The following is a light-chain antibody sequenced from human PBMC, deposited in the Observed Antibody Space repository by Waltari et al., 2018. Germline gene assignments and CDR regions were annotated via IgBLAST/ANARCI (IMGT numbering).Light chain of an antibody. CDR2: EAN. CDR3: WSYAGTSTFVV. J-gene: IGLJ2*01. CDR1: SSDVGSSNL. V-gene: IGLV2-23*01. Sequence: HSALTQPASVSGSPGQSITISCTGTSSDVGSSNLVSWYQHHPGLAPKLMIYEANKRPSGVPNRFSGSKSGNTASLTISGLQADDEADYYCWSYAGTSTFVVFGGGTKLTVL.